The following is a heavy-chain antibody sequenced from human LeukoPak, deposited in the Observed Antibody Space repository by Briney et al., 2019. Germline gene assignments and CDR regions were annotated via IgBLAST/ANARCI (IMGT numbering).Heavy chain of an antibody. Sequence: APVTVSCTASGYTFTTYVMHWVRQAPGQRLEWMGWINAGNGNTKYSQKFQDTVTITRDTSASTAYMELSSLRSEDTAVYYCARTLSSGWTHFDYWGQGTLVTVSS. CDR1: GYTFTTYV. J-gene: IGHJ4*02. CDR3: ARTLSSGWTHFDY. CDR2: INAGNGNT. D-gene: IGHD6-19*01. V-gene: IGHV1-3*01.